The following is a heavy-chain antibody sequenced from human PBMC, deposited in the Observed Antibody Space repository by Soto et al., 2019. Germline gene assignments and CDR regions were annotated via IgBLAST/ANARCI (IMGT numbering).Heavy chain of an antibody. CDR3: AKGPYYNFWSGYYNDWYFDL. CDR2: ISGSGANT. J-gene: IGHJ2*01. Sequence: GGSLRLSCAASRFTFSSYAMSWVRQTPGMGLEWVSGISGSGANTYYSDSVKGRFTISRDNSKHTLYLQMNILRVEDTAVYYCAKGPYYNFWSGYYNDWYFDLWGRGTLVTVSS. V-gene: IGHV3-23*01. D-gene: IGHD3-3*01. CDR1: RFTFSSYA.